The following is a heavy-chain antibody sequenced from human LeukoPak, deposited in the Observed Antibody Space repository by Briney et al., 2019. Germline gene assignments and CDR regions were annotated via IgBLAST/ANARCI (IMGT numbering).Heavy chain of an antibody. CDR1: GFTFSSYT. CDR2: ISYDGSDK. Sequence: GGSLRLSCAASGFTFSSYTMHWVRQAPGKGLEWVAVISYDGSDKYYADSVRGRFTISRDNSKNTLYLQMNSLRAEDTAVYYRARARDGYNSCFDYWGQGTLVTVSS. D-gene: IGHD5-24*01. V-gene: IGHV3-30*04. CDR3: ARARDGYNSCFDY. J-gene: IGHJ4*02.